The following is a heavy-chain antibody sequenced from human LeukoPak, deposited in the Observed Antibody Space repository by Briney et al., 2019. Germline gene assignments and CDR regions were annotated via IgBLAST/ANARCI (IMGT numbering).Heavy chain of an antibody. CDR2: IYHSGST. J-gene: IGHJ4*02. V-gene: IGHV4-31*03. D-gene: IGHD3-22*01. CDR1: GGSIRSTNYY. CDR3: TGANYYDSTGYLPVVYPSDY. Sequence: SQTLSHTCTVSGGSIRSTNYYWSWIRQDPAKGLEWIGYIYHSGSTYYDPSLKSRVTISLDTSKNQFSLKLRSVTAADTAVYYCTGANYYDSTGYLPVVYPSDYWGQGTLVTVSS.